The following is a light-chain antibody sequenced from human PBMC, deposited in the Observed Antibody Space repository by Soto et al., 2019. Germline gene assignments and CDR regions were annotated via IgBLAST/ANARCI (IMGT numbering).Light chain of an antibody. CDR1: SSDVGGCDY. CDR3: SSFTSSITYV. CDR2: EVS. J-gene: IGLJ1*01. V-gene: IGLV2-14*01. Sequence: QSVLTQPASVSGSPGQSITISCTGTSSDVGGCDYVSWYQQHPGKAPKLMIYEVSNRPSGVSNRFSGSKSGNTASLTISGLQADDEADYYCSSFTSSITYVFGTGTKVTVL.